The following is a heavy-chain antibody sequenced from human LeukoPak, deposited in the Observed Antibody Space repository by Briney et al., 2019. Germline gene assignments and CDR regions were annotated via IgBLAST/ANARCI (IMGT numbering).Heavy chain of an antibody. V-gene: IGHV1-2*02. CDR3: ARGYCSGGSCYSGDQSHY. J-gene: IGHJ4*02. CDR2: INPNSGGT. D-gene: IGHD2-15*01. CDR1: GYTFTGYY. Sequence: GASVKVSCKASGYTFTGYYMHWVRQAPGQGLEWMGWINPNSGGTNYAQKFQGRVTMTRDTSISTAYMELSRLRSDDTAVYYCARGYCSGGSCYSGDQSHYWGQGTLVTVSS.